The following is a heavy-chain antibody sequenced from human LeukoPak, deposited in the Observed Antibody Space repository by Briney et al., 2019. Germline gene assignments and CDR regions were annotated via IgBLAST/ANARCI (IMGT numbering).Heavy chain of an antibody. V-gene: IGHV5-51*01. CDR2: IYPGDSDT. J-gene: IGHJ4*02. CDR3: ARVRYSSSSSFDY. D-gene: IGHD6-13*01. CDR1: GYLFTSYW. Sequence: GGALKISCQGSGYLFTSYWIGWVRQLPGKGLEWMGIIYPGDSDTRYSPSFQGQVTISADKSISTAYLQWSSLKASDTAMYHCARVRYSSSSSFDYWGQGTLVTVSS.